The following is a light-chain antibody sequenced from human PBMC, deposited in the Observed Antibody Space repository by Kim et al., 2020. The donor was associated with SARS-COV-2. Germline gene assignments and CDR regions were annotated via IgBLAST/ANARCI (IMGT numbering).Light chain of an antibody. V-gene: IGLV3-21*04. J-gene: IGLJ2*01. CDR3: QVWDSSSDHVV. CDR2: YDS. CDR1: NIGSKS. Sequence: APGKTARITGEGNNIGSKSVHWYQQKPGQAPVLVIYYDSERPSGNPERFSGSNSGNTATLTISRVEAGDEADYYCQVWDSSSDHVVFGGGTQLTVL.